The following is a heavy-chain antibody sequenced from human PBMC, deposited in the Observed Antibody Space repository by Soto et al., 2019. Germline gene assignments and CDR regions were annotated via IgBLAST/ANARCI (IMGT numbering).Heavy chain of an antibody. V-gene: IGHV4-61*01. Sequence: PSETLSLTCTVSGGSVNTAPYHWSWIRQSPRNGLEWIGNIYYTGSTNYNPSFESRVAISLDTSKNQFSLKLSSVTAADTAVYYCARGRGGPGVVTAIRWYYYGMDVWGQGTTVTVSS. CDR3: ARGRGGPGVVTAIRWYYYGMDV. CDR2: IYYTGST. D-gene: IGHD2-21*02. CDR1: GGSVNTAPYH. J-gene: IGHJ6*02.